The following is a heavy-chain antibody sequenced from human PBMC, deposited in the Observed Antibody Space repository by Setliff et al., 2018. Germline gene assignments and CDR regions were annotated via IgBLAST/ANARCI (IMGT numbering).Heavy chain of an antibody. CDR2: TIPIFGTT. J-gene: IGHJ6*03. CDR1: GGTFSDYG. Sequence: SVKVSCKASGGTFSDYGISWVRQAPGQGLEWMGGTIPIFGTTDYAQKFQGRVTIITDESTSTAFMQLSSLRSEDTAVYYCVREGVDSRSSTDYRCYMDVWGKGTTVTVS. CDR3: VREGVDSRSSTDYRCYMDV. D-gene: IGHD3-22*01. V-gene: IGHV1-69*05.